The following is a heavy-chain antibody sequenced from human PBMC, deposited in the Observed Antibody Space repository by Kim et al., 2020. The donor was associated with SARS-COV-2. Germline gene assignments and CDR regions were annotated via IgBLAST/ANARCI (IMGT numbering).Heavy chain of an antibody. CDR2: ISYDGSDK. Sequence: GGSLRLSCAASGFSFSSYGMHWVRQAPGKGLEWVAYISYDGSDKFYADSVKGRFTISSDNSNNTLSLQTNSLRAEDTAVFYCARGPVDPKDGWYFDVWGR. J-gene: IGHJ2*01. D-gene: IGHD2-15*01. CDR3: ARGPVDPKDGWYFDV. V-gene: IGHV3-33*01. CDR1: GFSFSSYG.